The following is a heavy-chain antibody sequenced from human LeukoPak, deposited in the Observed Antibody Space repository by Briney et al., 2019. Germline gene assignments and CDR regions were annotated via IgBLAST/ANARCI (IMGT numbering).Heavy chain of an antibody. D-gene: IGHD6-6*01. CDR2: IYHSGST. J-gene: IGHJ5*02. CDR3: ARLRFGSSSRRFDP. V-gene: IGHV4-38-2*01. Sequence: SETLSLTCAVSGYSISSGYYWGWIRQPPGKGLEWIGSIYHSGSTYYNPSLKSRVTISVDTSKNQFSLKLSSVTAADTAVYYCARLRFGSSSRRFDPWGQGTLVTVSS. CDR1: GYSISSGYY.